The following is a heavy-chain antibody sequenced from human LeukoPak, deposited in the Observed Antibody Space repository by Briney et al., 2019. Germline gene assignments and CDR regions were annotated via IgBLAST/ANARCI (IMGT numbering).Heavy chain of an antibody. D-gene: IGHD3-3*01. Sequence: PGGSLRLSCAASGFTFSSYAMSWVRHAPGHGLKWVSAISGSGGSTYYADSVKGRFTISRDNSKNTLYLQMNSLRAEDTAVYYYAKDPVIPSFMDSGYYTDNWFDPWGQETLVTVSS. CDR3: AKDPVIPSFMDSGYYTDNWFDP. CDR2: ISGSGGST. J-gene: IGHJ5*02. V-gene: IGHV3-23*01. CDR1: GFTFSSYA.